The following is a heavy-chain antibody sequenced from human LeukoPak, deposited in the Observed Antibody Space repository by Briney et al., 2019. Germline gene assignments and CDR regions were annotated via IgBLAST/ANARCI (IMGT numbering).Heavy chain of an antibody. CDR3: TTRLRNHFDY. CDR1: GFSFSSYA. J-gene: IGHJ4*02. D-gene: IGHD5-12*01. Sequence: GGSLRLSCAASGFSFSSYAMNWVRQAPGKGLEWVSTISDGSRDTHYAGSVKGRFTISRDDSQNIVYLQMDSLRAEDTALYYCTTRLRNHFDYWGQGTQVTVSS. V-gene: IGHV3-23*01. CDR2: ISDGSRDT.